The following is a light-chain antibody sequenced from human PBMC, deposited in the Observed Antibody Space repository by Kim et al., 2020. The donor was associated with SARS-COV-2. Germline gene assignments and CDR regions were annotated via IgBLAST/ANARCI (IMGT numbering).Light chain of an antibody. Sequence: VSPGQTASINCSGDKLGDKYACWYQQKPGQSPVLVIYQDSKRPSGIPERFSGSNSGNTATLTISGTQAMDEADYYCQAWDSSTGVFGGGTKLTVL. CDR2: QDS. CDR1: KLGDKY. V-gene: IGLV3-1*01. J-gene: IGLJ3*02. CDR3: QAWDSSTGV.